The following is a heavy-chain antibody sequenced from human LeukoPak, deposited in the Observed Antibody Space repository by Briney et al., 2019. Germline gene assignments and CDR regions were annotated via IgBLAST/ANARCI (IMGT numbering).Heavy chain of an antibody. V-gene: IGHV5-51*01. Sequence: PGESLKISCKGSGYSFTTYWSGWVRQMPGKGLEWMGIIYPGDSDTRYSPSFQGQVTISADKSISTAYLQWSSLKASDAAIYYCARRLPAPEAFDIWGQGTMVTVSS. D-gene: IGHD2-2*01. CDR1: GYSFTTYW. J-gene: IGHJ3*02. CDR3: ARRLPAPEAFDI. CDR2: IYPGDSDT.